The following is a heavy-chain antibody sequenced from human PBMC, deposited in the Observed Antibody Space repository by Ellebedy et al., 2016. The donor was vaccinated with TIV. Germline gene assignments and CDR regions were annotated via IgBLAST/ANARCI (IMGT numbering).Heavy chain of an antibody. Sequence: GSLRLSXAVYGGSFSGYYWSWIRQPPGKGLEWIGEINHSGSTNYNPSLKSRVTISVDTSKNQFSLKLSSVTAADTAVYYCARVGTPYDSSGYALDYWGQGTLVTVSS. CDR1: GGSFSGYY. CDR2: INHSGST. V-gene: IGHV4-34*01. D-gene: IGHD3-22*01. J-gene: IGHJ4*02. CDR3: ARVGTPYDSSGYALDY.